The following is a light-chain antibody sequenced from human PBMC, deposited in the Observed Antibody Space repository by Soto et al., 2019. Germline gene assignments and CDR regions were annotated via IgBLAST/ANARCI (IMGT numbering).Light chain of an antibody. J-gene: IGLJ3*02. CDR1: SSNIGNNA. V-gene: IGLV1-36*01. Sequence: QSVLTQPPSVSVAPRQRVTISCSGSSSNIGNNAVNLYQQLPGKAPKLLIYYDDLLPSGVSDRFSGSKSGTSASLAISGLQSEDEADYYCAAWDDRLNGWVFGGGTTLTVL. CDR2: YDD. CDR3: AAWDDRLNGWV.